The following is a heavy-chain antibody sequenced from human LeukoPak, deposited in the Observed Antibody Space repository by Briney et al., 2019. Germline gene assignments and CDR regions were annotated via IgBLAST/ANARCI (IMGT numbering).Heavy chain of an antibody. Sequence: ASVKVSCKASGGTFTNYAISWVRQAPGQGLEWMGGIIPIFGKANYAQKFRGRVTITADKSTRTAYMELSSLRSEDTAVYYCAKREFGQLLWAVGDFDYWGQGTLVTVSS. CDR1: GGTFTNYA. J-gene: IGHJ4*02. D-gene: IGHD2-2*01. CDR3: AKREFGQLLWAVGDFDY. V-gene: IGHV1-69*06. CDR2: IIPIFGKA.